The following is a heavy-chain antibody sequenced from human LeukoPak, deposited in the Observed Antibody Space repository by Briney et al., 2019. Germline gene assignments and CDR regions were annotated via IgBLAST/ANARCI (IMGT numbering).Heavy chain of an antibody. CDR2: INPDSGGT. V-gene: IGHV1-2*06. CDR3: AKEAAVAGYFDY. Sequence: ASVKVSCKASGYTFTGYYVHWVRQAPGQGLEWMGRINPDSGGTNYAQRFQGRVTMTRDTSISTAYMEPGRLRSDDTAVYYCAKEAAVAGYFDYWGQGTLVTVSS. J-gene: IGHJ4*02. CDR1: GYTFTGYY. D-gene: IGHD6-19*01.